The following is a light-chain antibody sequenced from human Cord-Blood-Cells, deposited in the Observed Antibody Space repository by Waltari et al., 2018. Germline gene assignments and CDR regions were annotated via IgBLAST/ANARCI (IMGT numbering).Light chain of an antibody. Sequence: QSALTQPASVSGSPGQSITISCTGTSSDVGGYNYVSWYQQHPGKAPKLMIYDVNNRPPGVSNRFSGSNSGDTASLTISGVQAEDEADYYCSSYTGSSTLVFGGGTKLTVL. J-gene: IGLJ2*01. CDR3: SSYTGSSTLV. V-gene: IGLV2-14*01. CDR1: SSDVGGYNY. CDR2: DVN.